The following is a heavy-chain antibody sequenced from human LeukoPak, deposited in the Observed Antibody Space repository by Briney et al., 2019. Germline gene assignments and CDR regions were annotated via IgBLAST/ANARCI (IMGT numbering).Heavy chain of an antibody. J-gene: IGHJ4*02. Sequence: GGSLRLSCAASGFTFSSYAMSWVRQAPGKGLEWVSAISGSGGSTYYADSVKGRFTISRDNSKNTLYLQMNSLRAEDTAVYYCAGARTWIQLWFLDYWGQGTLVTVSS. V-gene: IGHV3-23*01. CDR1: GFTFSSYA. D-gene: IGHD5-18*01. CDR2: ISGSGGST. CDR3: AGARTWIQLWFLDY.